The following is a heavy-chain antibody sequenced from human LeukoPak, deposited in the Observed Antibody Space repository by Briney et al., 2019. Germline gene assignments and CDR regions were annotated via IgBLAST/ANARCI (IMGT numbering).Heavy chain of an antibody. CDR2: IIPIFGTV. V-gene: IGHV1-69*05. J-gene: IGHJ6*03. CDR1: GGTFSTYA. D-gene: IGHD3-16*01. Sequence: SVKVSCKASGGTFSTYAISWVRQAPGQGLEWMGGIIPIFGTVNYAQKFQGRVTITTDESTSTAYMELSSLRSEDTAVYYCAGGDGALNHDNYYYYIDVWGKGTTVTVSS. CDR3: AGGDGALNHDNYYYYIDV.